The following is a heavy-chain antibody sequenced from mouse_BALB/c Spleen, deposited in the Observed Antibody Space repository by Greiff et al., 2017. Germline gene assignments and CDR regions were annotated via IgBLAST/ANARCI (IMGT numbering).Heavy chain of an antibody. J-gene: IGHJ4*01. V-gene: IGHV6-6*02. CDR3: TRGNYYYAMDY. CDR1: GFTFSNYW. Sequence: DVKLEESGGGLVQPGGSMKLSCVASGFTFSNYWMNWVRQSPEKGLEWVAEIRLKSNNYATHYAESVKGRFTISRDDSKSSVYLQMNNLRAEDTGIYYCTRGNYYYAMDYWGQGTSVTVSS. CDR2: IRLKSNNYAT. D-gene: IGHD2-1*01.